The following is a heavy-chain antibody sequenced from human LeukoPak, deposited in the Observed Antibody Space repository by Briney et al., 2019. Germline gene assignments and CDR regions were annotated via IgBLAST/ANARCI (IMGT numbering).Heavy chain of an antibody. D-gene: IGHD1-7*01. Sequence: GGSLRLSCAASGFTFSSYSMNWVRQAPGKGLEWVSSISSSSSYIYYADSVKGRFTTSRDNAKNSLYLQMNSLRAEDTAVYYCARETGTTGIYYMDVWGKGTTVTVSS. CDR2: ISSSSSYI. CDR3: ARETGTTGIYYMDV. V-gene: IGHV3-21*01. J-gene: IGHJ6*03. CDR1: GFTFSSYS.